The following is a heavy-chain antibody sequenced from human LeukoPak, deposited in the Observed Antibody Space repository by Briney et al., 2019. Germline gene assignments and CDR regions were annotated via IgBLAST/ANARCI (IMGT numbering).Heavy chain of an antibody. Sequence: EASVKVSCKASGYTFTSYAMNWVRQAPGQGLEWMGWINTNTGNPTYAQGFTGRFVFSLDTSVSTAYLQISSLKAEDTAVYYCAREWGIAAAVPVDYYYGMDVWGQGTTVTVSS. CDR3: AREWGIAAAVPVDYYYGMDV. D-gene: IGHD6-13*01. V-gene: IGHV7-4-1*02. CDR1: GYTFTSYA. CDR2: INTNTGNP. J-gene: IGHJ6*02.